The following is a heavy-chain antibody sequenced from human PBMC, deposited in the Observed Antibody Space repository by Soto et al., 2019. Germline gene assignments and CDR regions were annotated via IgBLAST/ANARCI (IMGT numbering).Heavy chain of an antibody. Sequence: ASVKVSCKASGYTFTSYDINWVRQATGQGLEWMGWMNPNSGNTGYAQKFQGRVTMTRNTSISTAYMELSSLRSEDTAVYYCARGSGTVLLWFGELLEEGTLGYWGQGTLVTVSS. CDR1: GYTFTSYD. V-gene: IGHV1-8*01. J-gene: IGHJ4*02. D-gene: IGHD3-10*01. CDR2: MNPNSGNT. CDR3: ARGSGTVLLWFGELLEEGTLGY.